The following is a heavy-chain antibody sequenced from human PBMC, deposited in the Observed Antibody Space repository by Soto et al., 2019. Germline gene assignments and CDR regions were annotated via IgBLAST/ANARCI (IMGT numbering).Heavy chain of an antibody. Sequence: EVQMLESGGGLVQPGGSLRLSCAASGFTFSSYVMAWVRQAPGKGLEWVSGIRGSGDHTFHADSVKGRFTISRDNSKNTLYLQMNSLRAEDTAVYYCAKPPTTKTTYNWYFDLWGRGTLVSVSS. J-gene: IGHJ2*01. CDR3: AKPPTTKTTYNWYFDL. V-gene: IGHV3-23*01. CDR1: GFTFSSYV. CDR2: IRGSGDHT. D-gene: IGHD4-17*01.